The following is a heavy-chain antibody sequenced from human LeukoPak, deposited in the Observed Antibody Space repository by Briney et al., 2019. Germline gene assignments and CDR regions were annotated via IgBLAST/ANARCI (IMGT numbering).Heavy chain of an antibody. CDR1: GGSFSGYY. CDR3: ARSGIGWFDP. Sequence: SATLSLTCVVYGGSFSGYYWSWIRQPPGKGREWIGGINHSGSTNYNPSLKSRVTISVDTSKNQFSLKLSSVTAADTAVYYCARSGIGWFDPWGQGTLVTVSS. V-gene: IGHV4-34*01. CDR2: INHSGST. J-gene: IGHJ5*02. D-gene: IGHD3-10*01.